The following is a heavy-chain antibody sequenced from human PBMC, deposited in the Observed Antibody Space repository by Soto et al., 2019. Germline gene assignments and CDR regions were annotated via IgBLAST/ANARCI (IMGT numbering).Heavy chain of an antibody. CDR2: IIPIFGTA. Sequence: SVKVSCKASGGTFSSYAISWVRQAPGQGLEWMGGIIPIFGTANYAQKFQGRVTITADESTSTAYMELSSLRSEDTAVYYCARDSRYYDFWSGSRLRGYYYYGMDVWGQGTMVTVSS. V-gene: IGHV1-69*13. J-gene: IGHJ6*02. CDR3: ARDSRYYDFWSGSRLRGYYYYGMDV. D-gene: IGHD3-3*01. CDR1: GGTFSSYA.